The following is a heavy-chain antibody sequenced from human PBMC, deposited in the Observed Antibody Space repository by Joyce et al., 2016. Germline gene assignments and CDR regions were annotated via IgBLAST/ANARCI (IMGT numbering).Heavy chain of an antibody. J-gene: IGHJ4*02. CDR1: GFTFSGYR. CDR3: ARDPDCDGGNCYSDFDY. CDR2: IDRSSTTI. D-gene: IGHD2-15*01. Sequence: EVQLVESGGGLVQPGGSLRLSCVASGFTFSGYRMNWVRQAPGKGLEWISYIDRSSTTIYYADSVKGRFTISRDNVKNSVYLQMNSLRADDTAVYFYARDPDCDGGNCYSDFDYWGQGTLVTVSS. V-gene: IGHV3-48*01.